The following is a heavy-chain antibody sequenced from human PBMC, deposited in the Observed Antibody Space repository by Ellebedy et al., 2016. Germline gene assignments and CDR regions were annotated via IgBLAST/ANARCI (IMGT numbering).Heavy chain of an antibody. CDR2: ITDSGRT. CDR3: ASGPGLPWGDFDY. J-gene: IGHJ4*02. V-gene: IGHV4-34*01. CDR1: GGSLSGYD. Sequence: GSLRLSCAVYGGSLSGYDWNWIRQPPGKGLEWIGEITDSGRTNYKTSLKSRVTISTDTSKNQFSLKLTSVTAADTAVYYCASGPGLPWGDFDYWGQGTLVTVSS. D-gene: IGHD3-16*01.